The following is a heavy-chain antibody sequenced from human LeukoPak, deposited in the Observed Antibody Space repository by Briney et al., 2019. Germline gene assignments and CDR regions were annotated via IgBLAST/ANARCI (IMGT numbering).Heavy chain of an antibody. Sequence: SETLSLTCTVSGGSVSSGSYYWSWIRQPPGKGLEWIGYIYYSGSTNYNPSLKSRVTISVDTSKNQFSLKLSSVTAADTAVYYCARGEPLDYYDSSGYYPVEWFDPWGQGTLVTVSS. CDR3: ARGEPLDYYDSSGYYPVEWFDP. D-gene: IGHD3-22*01. J-gene: IGHJ5*02. CDR2: IYYSGST. V-gene: IGHV4-61*01. CDR1: GGSVSSGSYY.